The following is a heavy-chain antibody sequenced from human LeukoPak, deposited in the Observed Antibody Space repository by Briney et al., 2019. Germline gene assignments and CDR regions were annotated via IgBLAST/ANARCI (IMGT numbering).Heavy chain of an antibody. D-gene: IGHD6-19*01. V-gene: IGHV1-18*01. J-gene: IGHJ6*02. Sequence: ASVKVSCKASGYTFTSYGISWVRQAPGQGLEWMGWISAYNGNTNYAQKLQGRVTMTTDTSTCTAYMELRSLRSDDTAVYYCARDGSSSGWYASPDYYYGMDVWGQGTTVTVSS. CDR3: ARDGSSSGWYASPDYYYGMDV. CDR2: ISAYNGNT. CDR1: GYTFTSYG.